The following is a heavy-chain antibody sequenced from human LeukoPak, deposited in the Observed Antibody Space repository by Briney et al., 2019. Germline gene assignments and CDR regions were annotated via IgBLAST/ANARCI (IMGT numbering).Heavy chain of an antibody. D-gene: IGHD3-22*01. CDR3: ARWGYYDSSGYRHWDY. CDR2: INPNSGGT. CDR1: GYTFTGYY. J-gene: IGHJ4*02. Sequence: ASVKVSCKASGYTFTGYYMHWVRQAPGQGLEWMEWINPNSGGTNYAQKFQGRVTMTRDTSISTAYMELSRLRSDDTAVYYCARWGYYDSSGYRHWDYWGQGTLVTVSS. V-gene: IGHV1-2*02.